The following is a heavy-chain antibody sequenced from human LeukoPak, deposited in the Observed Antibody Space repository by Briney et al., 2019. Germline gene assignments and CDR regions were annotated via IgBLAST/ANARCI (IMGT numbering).Heavy chain of an antibody. V-gene: IGHV3-30*03. CDR2: ISYDGSNK. Sequence: GGSLRLSCAASGFTFSSYGMHWVRQAPGKGLEWVAIISYDGSNKYYVDSVKGRFTISRDNSKNTLYLQMNSLRAEDTAVYYCARVGPWVNPDYYYYYMDVWGKGTTVTVSS. CDR3: ARVGPWVNPDYYYYYMDV. CDR1: GFTFSSYG. D-gene: IGHD1-14*01. J-gene: IGHJ6*03.